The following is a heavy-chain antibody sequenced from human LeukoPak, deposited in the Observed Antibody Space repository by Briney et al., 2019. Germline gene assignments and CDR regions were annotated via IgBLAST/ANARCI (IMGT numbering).Heavy chain of an antibody. CDR2: ISGSGGST. J-gene: IGHJ5*02. CDR1: GFTFSSYA. V-gene: IGHV3-23*01. Sequence: PGGSLRLSCAASGFTFSSYAMSWVRQAPGKGLEWVSAISGSGGSTYYADSVKGRFTISRDNSKNTLYLQMNSLRAEDTGVYYCAKALSGDYEHWFNPWGPGTLVTVSS. CDR3: AKALSGDYEHWFNP. D-gene: IGHD4-17*01.